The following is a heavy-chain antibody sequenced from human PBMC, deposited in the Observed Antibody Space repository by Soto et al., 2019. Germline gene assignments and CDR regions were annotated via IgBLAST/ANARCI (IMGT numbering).Heavy chain of an antibody. D-gene: IGHD1-1*01. CDR1: GFTFSDYY. J-gene: IGHJ4*02. V-gene: IGHV3-11*05. CDR3: ARDPTRRFDY. Sequence: GGSLRLSCAASGFTFSDYYMSWIRQAPGKGLEWVSYISSSSSYTNYADSMKGRFTISRDNAKNSLYLQMNSLRVEDTAIYYCARDPTRRFDYWGQGTLVTVSS. CDR2: ISSSSSYT.